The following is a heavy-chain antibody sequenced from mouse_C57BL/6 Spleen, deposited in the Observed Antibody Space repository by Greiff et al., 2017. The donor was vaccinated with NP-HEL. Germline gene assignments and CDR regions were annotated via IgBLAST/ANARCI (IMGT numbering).Heavy chain of an antibody. V-gene: IGHV5-6*01. J-gene: IGHJ4*01. CDR2: ISSGGSYT. CDR1: GFTFSSYG. D-gene: IGHD2-2*01. Sequence: EVQGVESGGDLVKPGGSLKLSCAASGFTFSSYGMSWVRQTPDKRLEWVATISSGGSYTYYPDSVKGRFTISRDNAKNTLYLQMSSLKSEDTAMYYCARRGYDEGYYYAMDYWGQGTSVTVSS. CDR3: ARRGYDEGYYYAMDY.